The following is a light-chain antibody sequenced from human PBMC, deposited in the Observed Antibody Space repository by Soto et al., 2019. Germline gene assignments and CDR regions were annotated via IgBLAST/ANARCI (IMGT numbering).Light chain of an antibody. J-gene: IGKJ1*01. V-gene: IGKV3-20*01. Sequence: EIVLTQSPGTLSLYPGERATLSCRASQSVSSSNLAWYQQKPGQAPRLLMYGASSRATGIPDRFSGSGSGTDFTLTISRLELEDFAVYYCQQYGYSRWTFGQGTKVEIK. CDR3: QQYGYSRWT. CDR2: GAS. CDR1: QSVSSSN.